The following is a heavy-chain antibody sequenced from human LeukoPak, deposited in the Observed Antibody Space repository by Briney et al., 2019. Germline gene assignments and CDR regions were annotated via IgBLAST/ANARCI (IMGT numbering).Heavy chain of an antibody. CDR2: IYPGDSDT. CDR1: GYRFTNYW. V-gene: IGHV5-51*01. Sequence: GESLKISCKGSGYRFTNYWIGWVRQMPGKGLEWMGIIYPGDSDTRYSPSFQGQVTISADKSISTAYLQWSSLKASDTAMYYCARHGAGRYSYGRYYFDYWGQGTLVTVSS. J-gene: IGHJ4*02. CDR3: ARHGAGRYSYGRYYFDY. D-gene: IGHD5-18*01.